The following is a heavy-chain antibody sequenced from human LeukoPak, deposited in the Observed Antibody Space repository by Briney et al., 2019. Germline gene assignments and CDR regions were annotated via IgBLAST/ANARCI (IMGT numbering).Heavy chain of an antibody. CDR2: IYPNNGAT. Sequence: ASVKVSCKASGYTFSGTGWYLYWLRQAPGQGLECMGWIYPNNGATGYAEKFQGRVAMTRDTYISTAYMELSRLRPDDTAVYYCARDGPAQMVDFDYWGQGTLVTVSS. V-gene: IGHV1-2*02. D-gene: IGHD3-10*01. CDR3: ARDGPAQMVDFDY. J-gene: IGHJ4*02. CDR1: GYTFSGTGWY.